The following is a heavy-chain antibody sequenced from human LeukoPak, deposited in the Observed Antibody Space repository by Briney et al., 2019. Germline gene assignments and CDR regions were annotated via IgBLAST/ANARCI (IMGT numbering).Heavy chain of an antibody. Sequence: ASVKVSCKASGYTFTSYGITWVRQAPGQGLEWMGWISAYNGNTNYAQKLQGRATMTKDTSTSTAYMELSSRRSEDTAVYYCARGGDELRFYYFDYWGQGTLVTVSS. CDR2: ISAYNGNT. CDR3: ARGGDELRFYYFDY. V-gene: IGHV1-18*01. J-gene: IGHJ4*02. D-gene: IGHD3-10*01. CDR1: GYTFTSYG.